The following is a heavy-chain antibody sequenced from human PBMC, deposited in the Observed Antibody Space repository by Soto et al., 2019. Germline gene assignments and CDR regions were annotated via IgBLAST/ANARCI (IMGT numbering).Heavy chain of an antibody. CDR2: ISYDGKVA. D-gene: IGHD1-1*01. Sequence: VQLVESGGGVVQPGRSLRLSCAASGFTFSSYGMHWVRQAPGKGLEWVTVISYDGKVAYYADSVKGRFTISRDNSKNTLYLQMNSLRTEDTAMYYCAKEGPITNWYFDYWGQGTVVTVSS. V-gene: IGHV3-30*18. J-gene: IGHJ4*02. CDR3: AKEGPITNWYFDY. CDR1: GFTFSSYG.